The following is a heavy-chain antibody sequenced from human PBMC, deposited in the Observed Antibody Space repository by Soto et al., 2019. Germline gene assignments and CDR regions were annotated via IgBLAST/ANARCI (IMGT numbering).Heavy chain of an antibody. CDR3: AREGGYSYGFGY. J-gene: IGHJ4*02. CDR2: MNPNSGNT. CDR1: GYTFTSYD. Sequence: QVQLVQSGAEVKKPGASVKVSCKASGYTFTSYDINWVRQATGQGLERMGWMNPNSGNTAYAQTFQGRVTMTRNTSTSTAYMELSSLRSEDTAVYYCAREGGYSYGFGYWGQGTLVTVSS. D-gene: IGHD5-18*01. V-gene: IGHV1-8*01.